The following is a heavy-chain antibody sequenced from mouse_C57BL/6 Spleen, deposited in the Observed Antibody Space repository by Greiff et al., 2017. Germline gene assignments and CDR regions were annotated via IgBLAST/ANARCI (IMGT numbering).Heavy chain of an antibody. V-gene: IGHV1-64*01. D-gene: IGHD1-1*01. CDR2: IHPNSGST. Sequence: VQLQQPGAELVKPGASVKLSCKASGYTFTSYWMHWVKQRPGQGLEWIGMIHPNSGSTNYNEKFKSKATLTVDKSSSTAYMQLSSLTSEDSAVYYWAREATTGYAMDYWGQGTSVTVSS. CDR1: GYTFTSYW. CDR3: AREATTGYAMDY. J-gene: IGHJ4*01.